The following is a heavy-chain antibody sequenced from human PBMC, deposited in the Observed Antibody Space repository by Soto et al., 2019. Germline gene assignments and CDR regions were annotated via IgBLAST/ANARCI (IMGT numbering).Heavy chain of an antibody. V-gene: IGHV4-31*03. CDR3: ASDRNSGYDWHYGMDV. CDR2: IYYSGST. D-gene: IGHD5-12*01. Sequence: SETLSLTCTVSGGSISSGGYYWSWIRQHPGKGLEWIGYIYYSGSTYYNPSLKSRVTISVDTSKNQFSLKLSSVTAAGTAVYYCASDRNSGYDWHYGMDVWGQGTTVTVSS. CDR1: GGSISSGGYY. J-gene: IGHJ6*02.